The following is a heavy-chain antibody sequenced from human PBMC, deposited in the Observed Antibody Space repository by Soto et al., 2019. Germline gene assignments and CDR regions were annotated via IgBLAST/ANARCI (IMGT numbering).Heavy chain of an antibody. V-gene: IGHV3-30-3*01. CDR2: ISYDGSNK. D-gene: IGHD6-13*01. CDR3: ARDGQLGLSSWFDP. Sequence: QVQLVESGGGVVQPGRSLRLSCAASGFTFGSYAMHWVRQAPGKGLEWVAVISYDGSNKYYADSVKGRFTISRDNSKNTLYLQMNSLRAEDTAVYYCARDGQLGLSSWFDPWGQGTLVTVSS. J-gene: IGHJ5*02. CDR1: GFTFGSYA.